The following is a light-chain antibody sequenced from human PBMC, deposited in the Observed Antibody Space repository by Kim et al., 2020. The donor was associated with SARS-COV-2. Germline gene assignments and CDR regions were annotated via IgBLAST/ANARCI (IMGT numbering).Light chain of an antibody. CDR3: SSYTSSSTLV. V-gene: IGLV2-14*03. CDR2: DVT. J-gene: IGLJ2*01. CDR1: SGDVGGYNY. Sequence: GQSITISCTGTSGDVGGYNYVSWYQQHPGKAPKLMIYDVTNRPSGVSNRFSGSKSGNTASLTISGLQAEDEADYYYSSYTSSSTLVFGGGTQLTVL.